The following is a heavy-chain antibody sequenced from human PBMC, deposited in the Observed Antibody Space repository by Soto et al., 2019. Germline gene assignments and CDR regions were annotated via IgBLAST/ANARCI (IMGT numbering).Heavy chain of an antibody. V-gene: IGHV1-2*02. J-gene: IGHJ4*02. CDR3: ASVNSGSYHHGLFDY. D-gene: IGHD1-26*01. CDR1: GYTFTAHY. Sequence: ASVKVSCKASGYTFTAHYMKWVRQAPGQGLEWMGWINPNSGDTKYVEKFQGRVTMTRDTSISTAYMELSSLRSDDTAVYYCASVNSGSYHHGLFDYWGQGALVTVYS. CDR2: INPNSGDT.